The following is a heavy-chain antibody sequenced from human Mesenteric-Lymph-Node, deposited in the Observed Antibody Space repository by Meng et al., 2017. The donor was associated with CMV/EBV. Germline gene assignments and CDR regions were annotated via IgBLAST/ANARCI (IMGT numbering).Heavy chain of an antibody. D-gene: IGHD2-15*01. V-gene: IGHV3-20*04. Sequence: GESLKISCAASGFRFDDYGMSWVRQSPGKGLEWVAGVNWNSGSIDYADSVKGRFTISRDNAKNSLYLLMNSLRAEDTAFYYCARDPSFGPTPDYSGQGTLVTVSS. CDR2: VNWNSGSI. CDR1: GFRFDDYG. J-gene: IGHJ4*02. CDR3: ARDPSFGPTPDY.